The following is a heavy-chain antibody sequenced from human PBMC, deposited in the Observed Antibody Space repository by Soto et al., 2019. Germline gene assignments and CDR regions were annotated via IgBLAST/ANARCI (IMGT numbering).Heavy chain of an antibody. V-gene: IGHV3-21*01. J-gene: IGHJ3*02. CDR3: ARGLKALDDAFDI. CDR1: GFTFSSYS. CDR2: ISSSSSYI. Sequence: GGSLRLSCAASGFTFSSYSMNWVRQAPGKGLEWVSSISSSSSYIYYADSVKGRFTISRDNAKNSLYLQMNSLRAEDTAVYYCARGLKALDDAFDIRGQGTMVTVSS.